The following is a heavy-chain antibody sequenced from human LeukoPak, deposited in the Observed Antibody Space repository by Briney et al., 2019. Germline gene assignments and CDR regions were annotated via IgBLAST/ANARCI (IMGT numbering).Heavy chain of an antibody. CDR2: IYPADSDT. CDR1: GHSSTKYW. CDR3: ARRMGTTEDFDY. Sequence: GESLPFSCKASGHSSTKYWIGWARQMPAKGREWMGIIYPADSDTRYSPSFQGQVTISADKSISTAYLQWSSLKDSDTAMYYCARRMGTTEDFDYWGQGTLVSVSS. V-gene: IGHV5-51*01. J-gene: IGHJ4*02. D-gene: IGHD1-7*01.